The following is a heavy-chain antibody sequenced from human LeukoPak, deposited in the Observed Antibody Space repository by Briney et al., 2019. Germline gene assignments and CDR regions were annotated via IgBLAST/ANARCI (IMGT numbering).Heavy chain of an antibody. Sequence: ASVKVSFKVSGYTLTELSMHWVRQAPGKGLEWMGGFDPEDGETIYAQKFQGRVTMTEDTSTDTAYMELSSLRSEDTAVYYCATAPRTTAYYYGMDVWGQGTTVTVSS. D-gene: IGHD2-2*01. CDR1: GYTLTELS. J-gene: IGHJ6*02. V-gene: IGHV1-24*01. CDR3: ATAPRTTAYYYGMDV. CDR2: FDPEDGET.